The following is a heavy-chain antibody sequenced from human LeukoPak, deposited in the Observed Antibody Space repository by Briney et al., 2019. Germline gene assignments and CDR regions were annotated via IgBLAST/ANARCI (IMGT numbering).Heavy chain of an antibody. J-gene: IGHJ4*02. CDR1: GFTFSGYW. CDR3: TTGGREPWEPLDY. D-gene: IGHD1-26*01. Sequence: PGGSLRLSCAASGFTFSGYWMSWVRQAPGKGLEWVANIKQDGSEKYYVDSVKGRFTISRDNARNSLYLQMNSLRAEDTAVYYCTTGGREPWEPLDYWGQGTLVTVSS. CDR2: IKQDGSEK. V-gene: IGHV3-7*01.